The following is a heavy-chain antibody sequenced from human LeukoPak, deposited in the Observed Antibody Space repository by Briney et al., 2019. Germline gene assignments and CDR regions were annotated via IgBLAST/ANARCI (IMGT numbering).Heavy chain of an antibody. CDR3: ARRGYSYGYFDY. CDR1: GDSISGYY. CDR2: IYYSGST. J-gene: IGHJ4*02. D-gene: IGHD5-18*01. Sequence: PSETLSLTCTVSGDSISGYYWSWIRQPPGKGLEYIGYIYYSGSTNYNPSLKSRVTISVDTSKNQFSLKLSSVTAADTAVYYCARRGYSYGYFDYWGQGTLVTVSS. V-gene: IGHV4-59*01.